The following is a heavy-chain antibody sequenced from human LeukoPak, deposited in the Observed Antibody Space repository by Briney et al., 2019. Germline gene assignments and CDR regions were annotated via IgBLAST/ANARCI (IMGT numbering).Heavy chain of an antibody. Sequence: GGSLRLSCAASGVTFSSYAMSWVRQAPRKGLEWVSAISGSGGSTYYADSVKGRFTISRDNSKNTLYLQMNSLRAEDTAVYYCAKVARFLLRFYYWGQGTLVTVSS. D-gene: IGHD1-26*01. V-gene: IGHV3-23*01. CDR2: ISGSGGST. CDR1: GVTFSSYA. J-gene: IGHJ4*02. CDR3: AKVARFLLRFYY.